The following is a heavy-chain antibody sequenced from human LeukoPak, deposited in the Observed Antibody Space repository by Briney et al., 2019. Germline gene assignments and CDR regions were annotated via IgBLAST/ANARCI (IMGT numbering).Heavy chain of an antibody. CDR2: IIPVFGTA. CDR1: GGTFSNYA. D-gene: IGHD3-9*01. CDR3: ARDVRVLTGYREPSDGFDI. J-gene: IGHJ3*02. V-gene: IGHV1-69*06. Sequence: SVKVSCKASGGTFSNYAISWVRQAPGQGLEWMGGIIPVFGTAHYAQKFQGRVTITADKYTTTAYMELSSLKSEDTAVYYCARDVRVLTGYREPSDGFDIWGQGTMVTVSS.